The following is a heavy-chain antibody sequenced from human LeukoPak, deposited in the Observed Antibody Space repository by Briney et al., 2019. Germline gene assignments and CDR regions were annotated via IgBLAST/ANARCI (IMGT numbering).Heavy chain of an antibody. D-gene: IGHD5-18*01. Sequence: SETLSLTCTVSGGSIRNYYWSWIRQPAGKGLEWIGRLYTSGSTSYTPSLKSRVTISVDKSKNQFSLKLSSVTAADTAVYYCARDTQTTMGFYYYYYMDVWGKGTTVTVSS. J-gene: IGHJ6*03. CDR2: LYTSGST. CDR1: GGSIRNYY. CDR3: ARDTQTTMGFYYYYYMDV. V-gene: IGHV4-4*07.